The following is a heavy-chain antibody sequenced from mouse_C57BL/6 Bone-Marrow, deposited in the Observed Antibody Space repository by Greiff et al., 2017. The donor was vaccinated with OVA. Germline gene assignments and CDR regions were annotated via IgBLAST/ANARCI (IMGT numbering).Heavy chain of an antibody. CDR2: IDPSDSYT. Sequence: QVQLQQSGAELARPGASVKLSCKASGYTFTSYGISWVKQRTGQGLEWIGEIDPSDSYTNYNQKFKGKATLTVDTSSSTAYMQLSSLTSEDSAVYYCARGPITTVVATDAMDYWGQGTSVTVSS. J-gene: IGHJ4*01. V-gene: IGHV1-50*01. CDR3: ARGPITTVVATDAMDY. D-gene: IGHD1-1*01. CDR1: GYTFTSYG.